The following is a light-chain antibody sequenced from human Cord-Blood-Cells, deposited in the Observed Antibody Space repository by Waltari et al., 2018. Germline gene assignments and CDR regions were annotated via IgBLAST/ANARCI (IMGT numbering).Light chain of an antibody. CDR2: KAS. Sequence: DIQMTQSPSTLSASVGDIVTITCRASQSISSWLAWYQQKPRKAPKLLIYKASSLESGVPSRFSGSGSGTEFTLTISSLQHNDFATYNCKQYNSYWKFGKGTKVEIK. CDR1: QSISSW. V-gene: IGKV1-5*03. CDR3: KQYNSYWK. J-gene: IGKJ1*01.